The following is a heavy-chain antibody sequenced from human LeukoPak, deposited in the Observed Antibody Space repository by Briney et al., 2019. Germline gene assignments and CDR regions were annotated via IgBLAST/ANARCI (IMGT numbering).Heavy chain of an antibody. V-gene: IGHV4-39*01. CDR2: IYYSGST. Sequence: SETLSLTCTVSGGSICSSGYYWGWTAHPPGKGLEWIGSIYYSGSTYYNPSLKSRVTISVDTSKNQFSLKLSSVTAADTAVYYCARRANGMDVWGQGTTVTVSS. CDR3: ARRANGMDV. J-gene: IGHJ6*02. CDR1: GGSICSSGYY.